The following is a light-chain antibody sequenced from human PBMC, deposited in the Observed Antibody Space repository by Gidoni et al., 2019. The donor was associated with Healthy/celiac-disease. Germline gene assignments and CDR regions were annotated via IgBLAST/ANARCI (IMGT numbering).Light chain of an antibody. J-gene: IGKJ4*01. CDR1: QSISSW. V-gene: IGKV1-12*01. Sequence: ISMTQSPSSVSESVGDRVTVTCRASQSISSWLAWYQQKPGKAPKLLIYAASSMQSGIPSRFSGSGSGTEFTLTISSLQPEDFATYYCQQDNSFPLTFGGGTKVEIK. CDR3: QQDNSFPLT. CDR2: AAS.